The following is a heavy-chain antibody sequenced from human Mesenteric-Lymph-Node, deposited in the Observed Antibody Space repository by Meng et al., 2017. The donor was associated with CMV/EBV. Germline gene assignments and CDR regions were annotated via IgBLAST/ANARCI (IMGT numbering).Heavy chain of an antibody. D-gene: IGHD1-20*01. J-gene: IGHJ6*02. CDR1: GFTFSSYW. Sequence: GESLKISCEATGFTFSSYWMHWVRQAPGKGLVWVSRLNSDGSSTSYADSVKGRFTISRDNAKNSLYLQMNSLRAEDTAVYYCARDKPNWNYYYGMDVWGQGTTVTVSS. V-gene: IGHV3-74*01. CDR3: ARDKPNWNYYYGMDV. CDR2: LNSDGSST.